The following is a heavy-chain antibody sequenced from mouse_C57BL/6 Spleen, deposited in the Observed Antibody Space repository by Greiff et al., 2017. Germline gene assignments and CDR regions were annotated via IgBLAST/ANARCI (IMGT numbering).Heavy chain of an antibody. CDR1: GFTFSDYG. Sequence: EVQLVESGGGLVKPGGSLKLSCAASGFTFSDYGMHWVRQAPEKGLEWVAYISSGSSTIYYADTVKGRFTISRDNAKNTLFLQMTSLRSEDTAMYYCARLLPLAYWGQGTLVTVSA. V-gene: IGHV5-17*01. J-gene: IGHJ3*01. D-gene: IGHD2-1*01. CDR3: ARLLPLAY. CDR2: ISSGSSTI.